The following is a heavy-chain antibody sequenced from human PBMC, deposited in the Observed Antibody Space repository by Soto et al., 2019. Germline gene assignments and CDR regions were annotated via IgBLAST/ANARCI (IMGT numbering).Heavy chain of an antibody. Sequence: QVQLQESGPGLVKPSQTLSLTCTVSGGSISSGDYYWSWIRQPPGKGLEWIGYIYNSASTLYNPSLKSRVTISVDTSKNQFALKVSSVTAADTAVYYGARAQGYYGNYGMDVWGQGTTVTVSS. CDR3: ARAQGYYGNYGMDV. V-gene: IGHV4-30-4*01. J-gene: IGHJ6*02. D-gene: IGHD3-10*01. CDR1: GGSISSGDYY. CDR2: IYNSAST.